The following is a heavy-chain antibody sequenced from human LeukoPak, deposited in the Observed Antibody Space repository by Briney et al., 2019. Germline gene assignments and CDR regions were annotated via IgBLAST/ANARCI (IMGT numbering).Heavy chain of an antibody. J-gene: IGHJ6*03. CDR2: IYYSGST. Sequence: SETLSLTCSVSGGSVSGTNYYWAWIRQPPEKGLEWIGTIYYSGSTNYNPSLKSRVTISVDTSKNQFSLKLSSVTAADTAVYYCARGTQYSSSWYPGYYYYYYMDVWGKGTTVTVSS. CDR3: ARGTQYSSSWYPGYYYYYYMDV. CDR1: GGSVSGTNYY. V-gene: IGHV4-39*07. D-gene: IGHD6-13*01.